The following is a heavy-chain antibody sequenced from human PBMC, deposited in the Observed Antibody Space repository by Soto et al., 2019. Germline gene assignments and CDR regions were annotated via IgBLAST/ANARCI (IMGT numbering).Heavy chain of an antibody. Sequence: QVQLQESGPGLVKPSETLSLTCTVSGGSISSYYWSWIRQPPGKGLEWIGYIYYSGSTNYNPSLKSRVTISVDTSKNQFSLKLSAVTAADTAVYYCARSYGMDVWGQGTTVTVSS. J-gene: IGHJ6*02. CDR2: IYYSGST. V-gene: IGHV4-59*01. CDR3: ARSYGMDV. CDR1: GGSISSYY.